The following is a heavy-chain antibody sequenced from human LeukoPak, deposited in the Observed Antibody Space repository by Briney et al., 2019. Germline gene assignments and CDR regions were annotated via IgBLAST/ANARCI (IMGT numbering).Heavy chain of an antibody. J-gene: IGHJ4*02. CDR3: AKDRYSFGTYYFDY. V-gene: IGHV3-23*01. Sequence: GGSLRLSCADSGFTFSVHGMSWVRQGPGRGLAWVSAISGGGDNTYYAASVKGRFTISRDNSKNTLYLQMNSLRAEDTAVYYCAKDRYSFGTYYFDYWGQGTLGSASS. D-gene: IGHD5-18*01. CDR2: ISGGGDNT. CDR1: GFTFSVHG.